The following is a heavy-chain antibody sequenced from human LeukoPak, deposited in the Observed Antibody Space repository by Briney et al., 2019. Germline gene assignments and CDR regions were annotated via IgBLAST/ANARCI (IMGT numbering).Heavy chain of an antibody. CDR1: GFTFSSYA. V-gene: IGHV3-30*04. CDR3: ARDSHTSWGSGWYYFEY. J-gene: IGHJ4*02. D-gene: IGHD6-13*01. Sequence: GGSLRLSCAASGFTFSSYAMHWVRQAPGKGLEWVAAVSYDGSDKYYADSVKGRFTISRDNSRNTPYLQMNSLRAEDTAVYYCARDSHTSWGSGWYYFEYWGQGTLVTVSS. CDR2: VSYDGSDK.